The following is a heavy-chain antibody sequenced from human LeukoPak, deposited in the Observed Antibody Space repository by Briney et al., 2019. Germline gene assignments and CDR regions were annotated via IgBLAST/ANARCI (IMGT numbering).Heavy chain of an antibody. CDR1: GGSISSSPYY. D-gene: IGHD5-18*01. Sequence: PSETLSLTCTVSGGSISSSPYYWGWIRQPPGKGLEWIGSIYYSGTTHYNPSLESRVTISVDTSKNQFSLKLASVTAADSAIYYCAKGAGGFSYYNWFDPWGQGTLVTVSS. CDR3: AKGAGGFSYYNWFDP. V-gene: IGHV4-39*07. J-gene: IGHJ5*02. CDR2: IYYSGTT.